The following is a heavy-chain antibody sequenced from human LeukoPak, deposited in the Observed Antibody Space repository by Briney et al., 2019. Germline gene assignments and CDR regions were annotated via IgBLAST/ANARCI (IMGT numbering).Heavy chain of an antibody. D-gene: IGHD2-2*02. CDR2: IWYDGSNK. CDR3: ARGYCSSTSCYTSYYYYGMDV. V-gene: IGHV3-33*01. CDR1: GFTFSSYG. Sequence: GGSLRLSCAASGFTFSSYGMHWVREAPGKGLERVAVIWYDGSNKYYADSVKGRFTISRDNSKNTLYLQMNSLRAEDTAVYYCARGYCSSTSCYTSYYYYGMDVWGQGTTVTVSS. J-gene: IGHJ6*02.